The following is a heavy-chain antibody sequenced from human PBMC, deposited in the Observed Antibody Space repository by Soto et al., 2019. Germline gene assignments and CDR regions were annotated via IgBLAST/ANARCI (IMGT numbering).Heavy chain of an antibody. CDR2: INAGNGKT. Sequence: GASVKVSCKASGYTSTTNAMHWVRQAPGQRLEWMGWINAGNGKTKYSQKFQGRVTITRDTSATTAYMELSSLRSEDTAVYYCARAGDDCSTTSCYMIDYWGQGTLVTVSS. CDR3: ARAGDDCSTTSCYMIDY. D-gene: IGHD2-2*02. V-gene: IGHV1-3*01. CDR1: GYTSTTNA. J-gene: IGHJ4*02.